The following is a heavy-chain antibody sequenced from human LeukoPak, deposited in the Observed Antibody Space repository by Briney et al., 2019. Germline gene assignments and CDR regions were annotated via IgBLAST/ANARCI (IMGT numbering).Heavy chain of an antibody. Sequence: GSLRLSCAASGFTFSSYSMNWVRQAPGKGLEWVSSISSSSSYIYYADSVKGRFTISRDNAKNSLYLQMNSLRAEDTAVYYCARDHRRQGDETIKYFQHWGQGTLVTVSS. CDR1: GFTFSSYS. J-gene: IGHJ1*01. CDR2: ISSSSSYI. D-gene: IGHD5-24*01. V-gene: IGHV3-21*01. CDR3: ARDHRRQGDETIKYFQH.